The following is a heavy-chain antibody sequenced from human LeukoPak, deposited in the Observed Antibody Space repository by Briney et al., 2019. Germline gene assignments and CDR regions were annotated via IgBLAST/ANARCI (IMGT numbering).Heavy chain of an antibody. D-gene: IGHD5-18*01. CDR2: ISGSGGST. J-gene: IGHJ4*02. V-gene: IGHV3-23*01. Sequence: GALRLSCAASGFTFSSYAMSWVRQAPGKGLEWVSAISGSGGSTYYADSVKGRFTISRDNSKDTLYLQMNSLRAEDTAVYYCAKDRFEIHNFDYWDQGTLVTVSS. CDR3: AKDRFEIHNFDY. CDR1: GFTFSSYA.